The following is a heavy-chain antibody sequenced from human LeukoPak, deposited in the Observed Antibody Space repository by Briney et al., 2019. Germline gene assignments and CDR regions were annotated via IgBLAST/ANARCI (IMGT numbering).Heavy chain of an antibody. D-gene: IGHD3-10*01. Sequence: GRSLRLSCAASGFTFSSYAMHWVRQAPGKGLGWVAVISYDGSNKYYADSVKGRFTISRDNSKNTLYLQMNSLRAEDTAVYYCARSRITMVRGVISDWGQGTLVTVSS. J-gene: IGHJ4*02. CDR3: ARSRITMVRGVISD. CDR1: GFTFSSYA. CDR2: ISYDGSNK. V-gene: IGHV3-30*04.